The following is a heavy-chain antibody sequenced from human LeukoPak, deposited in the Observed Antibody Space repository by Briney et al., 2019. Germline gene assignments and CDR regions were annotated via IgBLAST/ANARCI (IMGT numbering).Heavy chain of an antibody. V-gene: IGHV1-2*02. D-gene: IGHD4-23*01. J-gene: IGHJ5*02. CDR2: INPNSGGT. CDR3: ARLPDYGGNSPHWFDP. CDR1: GYTFTGYY. Sequence: ASVKVSCKASGYTFTGYYMHWVRQAPGQGLEWMGWINPNSGGTNYAQKFQGRVTMTRDTSISTAYMELSRLRSDDTAVYYCARLPDYGGNSPHWFDPWGQGTLVTVSS.